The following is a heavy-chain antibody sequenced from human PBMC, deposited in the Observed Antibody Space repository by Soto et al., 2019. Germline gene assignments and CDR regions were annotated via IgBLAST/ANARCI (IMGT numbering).Heavy chain of an antibody. J-gene: IGHJ4*02. CDR3: ARVGGERSADY. Sequence: QVQLVQSGAEVQKPGSSVKVSCKASVGTFSSYTISWVRQAPGQGLEWMGRIIPILGIANYAQKFQGRVTITADKSTSTAYMELSRLRSEDTAVYYCARVGGERSADYWGQGTLVTVSS. CDR2: IIPILGIA. V-gene: IGHV1-69*02. CDR1: VGTFSSYT. D-gene: IGHD1-1*01.